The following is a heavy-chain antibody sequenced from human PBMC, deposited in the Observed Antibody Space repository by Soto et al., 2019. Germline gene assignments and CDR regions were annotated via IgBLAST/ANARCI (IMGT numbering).Heavy chain of an antibody. Sequence: SETLSLTCSVSGASISRGGYYWGWVRHFPGKGLEWIGDIYYSGETFYNPSLKSQFSISSDKSKNEFYLGVSSVTATDTAVYYCVRSEVGASSPTDFWGQGLLVTVSS. CDR1: GASISRGGYY. CDR3: VRSEVGASSPTDF. V-gene: IGHV4-31*01. D-gene: IGHD1-26*01. J-gene: IGHJ4*02. CDR2: IYYSGET.